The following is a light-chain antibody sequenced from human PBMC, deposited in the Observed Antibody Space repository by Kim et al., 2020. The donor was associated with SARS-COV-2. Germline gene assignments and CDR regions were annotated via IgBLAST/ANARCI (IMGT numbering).Light chain of an antibody. Sequence: SAFVGDRVTITCRASQNINNWLAWYQQKPGKAPNLLVYKASSLQSGVPSRFSGDGSGTEFTLTISSLQPDDFATYYCQQYNSYPTFGQGTKVDIK. CDR2: KAS. V-gene: IGKV1-5*03. CDR1: QNINNW. J-gene: IGKJ1*01. CDR3: QQYNSYPT.